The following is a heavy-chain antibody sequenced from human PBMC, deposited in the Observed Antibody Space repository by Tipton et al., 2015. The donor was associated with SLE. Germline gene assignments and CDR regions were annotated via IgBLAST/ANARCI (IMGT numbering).Heavy chain of an antibody. CDR2: IYYSGST. V-gene: IGHV4-39*07. D-gene: IGHD1-26*01. J-gene: IGHJ4*02. CDR1: GGSVSSGSYY. CDR3: ARDHVDYSGSYWD. Sequence: LRLSCTVSGGSVSSGSYYWAWIRQPPGKGPEWIGTIYYSGSTNYNPSLKSRVTISADTSKNQFSLKLSSVTAADTAVYYCARDHVDYSGSYWDWGQGTLVIVSS.